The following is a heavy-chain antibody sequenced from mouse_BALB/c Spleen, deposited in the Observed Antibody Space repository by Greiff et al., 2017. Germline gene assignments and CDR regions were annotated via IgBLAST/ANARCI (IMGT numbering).Heavy chain of an antibody. D-gene: IGHD1-1*01. CDR3: TWAHYYGSSFDY. J-gene: IGHJ2*01. Sequence: EVQLVESGTVLARPGASVKMSCKASGYSFTSYWMHWVKQRPGQGLEWIGAIYPGNSDTSYNQKFKGKAKLTAVISASTAYMELSSLTNEDSAVYYCTWAHYYGSSFDYWGQGTTLTVSS. V-gene: IGHV1-5*01. CDR1: GYSFTSYW. CDR2: IYPGNSDT.